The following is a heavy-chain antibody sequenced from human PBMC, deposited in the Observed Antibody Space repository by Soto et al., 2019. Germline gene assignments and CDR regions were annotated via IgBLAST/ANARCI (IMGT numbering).Heavy chain of an antibody. Sequence: HPGGSLRLSCAASGFTFSSYAMHWVRQAPGKGLEWVAVISHDGSNKYYADSVKGRFTISRDNSKNTLYLQMNSLRAEDTAVYYCARVWFGEPTNYYGMDVWGQGTTVTVSS. J-gene: IGHJ6*02. D-gene: IGHD3-10*01. CDR2: ISHDGSNK. CDR3: ARVWFGEPTNYYGMDV. CDR1: GFTFSSYA. V-gene: IGHV3-30-3*01.